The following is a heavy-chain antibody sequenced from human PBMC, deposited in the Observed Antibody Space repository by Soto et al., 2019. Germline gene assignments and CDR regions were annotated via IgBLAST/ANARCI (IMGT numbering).Heavy chain of an antibody. V-gene: IGHV1-18*01. CDR3: ARVFFRLFAFDI. D-gene: IGHD3-22*01. J-gene: IGHJ3*02. Sequence: QVQLVQSGGEVKKPGASVKVSCKASGYTFTTYGISWVRQAPGQGLEWMGWISAYNGNTSYAQKLPGRVTMTTDTSTSTAYMELRSLRSDDTAVYYCARVFFRLFAFDIWGQGTMVTVSS. CDR1: GYTFTTYG. CDR2: ISAYNGNT.